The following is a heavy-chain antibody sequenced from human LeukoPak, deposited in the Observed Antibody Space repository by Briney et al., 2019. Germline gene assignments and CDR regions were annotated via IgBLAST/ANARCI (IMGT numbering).Heavy chain of an antibody. V-gene: IGHV1-46*01. CDR2: INPSGGST. J-gene: IGHJ3*02. D-gene: IGHD6-13*01. Sequence: GASVKVSCKASGYTFTSYYMHWVRQAPGQGLEWMGIINPSGGSTSYAQKFQGRVTITRDTSASTAYMELSSLRSEDTAVYYCATPNLAAAVLDAFDIWGQGTMVTVSS. CDR3: ATPNLAAAVLDAFDI. CDR1: GYTFTSYY.